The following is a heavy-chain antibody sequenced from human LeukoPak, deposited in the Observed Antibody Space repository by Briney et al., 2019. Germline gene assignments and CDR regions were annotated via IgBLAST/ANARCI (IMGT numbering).Heavy chain of an antibody. Sequence: SETLSLICTVSGGSISSYYWSWIRQPPGKGLEWIGYIYYSGSTNYNPSLKSRVTISVDTSKNQFSLKLSSVTAADTAVYYCARGGVTGTVDAFDIWGQGTMVTVSS. CDR1: GGSISSYY. CDR3: ARGGVTGTVDAFDI. D-gene: IGHD1-7*01. CDR2: IYYSGST. V-gene: IGHV4-59*01. J-gene: IGHJ3*02.